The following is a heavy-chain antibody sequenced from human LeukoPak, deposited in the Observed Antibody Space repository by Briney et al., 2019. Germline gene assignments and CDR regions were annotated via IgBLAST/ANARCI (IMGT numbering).Heavy chain of an antibody. CDR3: ARGPREGDSSGYQLGY. J-gene: IGHJ4*02. Sequence: SQTLSLTCAISGDSVSSNSAAWNWIRQSPSRGLEWLGRTYYRSKWYNEYAVSVRSRITINPDTSKNQFSLQLNSVTPEDTAVYYCARGPREGDSSGYQLGYWGRGTLVTVSS. CDR2: TYYRSKWYN. D-gene: IGHD3-22*01. V-gene: IGHV6-1*01. CDR1: GDSVSSNSAA.